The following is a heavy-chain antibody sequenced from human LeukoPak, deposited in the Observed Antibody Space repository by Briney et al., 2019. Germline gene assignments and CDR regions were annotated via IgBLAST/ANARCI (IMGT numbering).Heavy chain of an antibody. V-gene: IGHV1-46*01. Sequence: ASVKVPCKASGYTFTSYYMHWVRQAPGQGLEWMGTINPSGGSTSYAQKFQGRVTMTRDTSTSTVYMELSSLRSEDTAVYYCARDSDRLRFLEWLLGYFDYWGQGTLVTVSS. J-gene: IGHJ4*02. CDR2: INPSGGST. CDR1: GYTFTSYY. CDR3: ARDSDRLRFLEWLLGYFDY. D-gene: IGHD3-3*01.